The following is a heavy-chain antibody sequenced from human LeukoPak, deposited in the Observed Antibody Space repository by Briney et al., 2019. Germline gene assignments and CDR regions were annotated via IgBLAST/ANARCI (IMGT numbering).Heavy chain of an antibody. V-gene: IGHV3-7*01. CDR2: IKQDGSER. CDR3: ARIRAANAFDI. J-gene: IGHJ3*02. CDR1: GFTFSSYW. D-gene: IGHD3-3*02. Sequence: GGSLRLSCAASGFTFSSYWMSWVRPPPGKGLEWVANIKQDGSERYYVDSVKGRFTISRDNAKNSLYLQMNSLRAEDTAVFYCARIRAANAFDIWGQGTMVTVSS.